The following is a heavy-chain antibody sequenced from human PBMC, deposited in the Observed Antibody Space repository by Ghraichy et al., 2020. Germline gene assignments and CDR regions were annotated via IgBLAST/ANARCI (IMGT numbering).Heavy chain of an antibody. Sequence: GESLNISCVGSGFNFNNYVLHWVRQAPDEGLEWVAVISFDGNIKHYADSVKGRFTISRDNSKNTLYLQMDSLRAEDTAVFHCAGSRDSAWHNFDYWGQGTLVTVS. CDR2: ISFDGNIK. V-gene: IGHV3-30-3*01. J-gene: IGHJ4*02. CDR1: GFNFNNYV. D-gene: IGHD3-22*01. CDR3: AGSRDSAWHNFDY.